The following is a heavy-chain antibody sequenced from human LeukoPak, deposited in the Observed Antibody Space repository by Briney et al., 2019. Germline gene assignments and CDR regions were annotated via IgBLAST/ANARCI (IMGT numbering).Heavy chain of an antibody. Sequence: GGSLRLSCAASGFTFSSYSMNWVRQAPGKGLEWVSSISSSSSYIYYADSVKGRLTISRDNAKNSLYLQMNSLRAEDTAVYYCARENSGYDFDYWGQGTLVTVSS. D-gene: IGHD5-12*01. V-gene: IGHV3-21*01. CDR3: ARENSGYDFDY. J-gene: IGHJ4*02. CDR2: ISSSSSYI. CDR1: GFTFSSYS.